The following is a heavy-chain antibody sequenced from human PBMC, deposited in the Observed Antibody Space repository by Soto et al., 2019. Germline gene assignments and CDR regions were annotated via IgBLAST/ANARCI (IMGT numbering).Heavy chain of an antibody. J-gene: IGHJ4*02. D-gene: IGHD7-27*01. CDR2: IKTKVEGGTM. CDR3: VAALPGVRTHWGSDY. Sequence: EVQLVESGGGFVEPGGSLRLSCVGSGLTLSHSWMTWVRQAPGKGLEWVGRIKTKVEGGTMDYAAPVKGNFSVSRDDSVNTFYLHMSSLHREDTAMYYSVAALPGVRTHWGSDYWGQGTRVTVSS. CDR1: GLTLSHSW. V-gene: IGHV3-15*01.